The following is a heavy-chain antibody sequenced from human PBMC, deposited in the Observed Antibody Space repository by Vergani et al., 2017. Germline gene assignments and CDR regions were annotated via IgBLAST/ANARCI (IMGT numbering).Heavy chain of an antibody. CDR2: IYYSGST. D-gene: IGHD3-10*01. Sequence: QLQLQESDPGLVKPSETLSLTCTVSGGSIRSTFYYWGWIRQPPGKGLEWIGTIYYSGSTYYNPSLKSRVTISVDTSNNQFSLKLNSVTAADTAVYYCARHKEQLVPGNYYYYYYMDVWGKGTTVTVSS. J-gene: IGHJ6*03. CDR1: GGSIRSTFYY. V-gene: IGHV4-39*01. CDR3: ARHKEQLVPGNYYYYYYMDV.